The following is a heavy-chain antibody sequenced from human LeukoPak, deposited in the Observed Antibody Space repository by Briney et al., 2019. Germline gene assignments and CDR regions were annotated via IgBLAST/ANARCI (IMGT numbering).Heavy chain of an antibody. Sequence: EGSLRLSCAASGFTFSSYSMNWVRQAPGKGLEWVSYISSSSSTIYYADSVKGRFTISRDNAKNSLYLQMNSLRAEDTAVYYCAREGDSSGYYSDYWGQGTLVTVSS. J-gene: IGHJ4*02. CDR2: ISSSSSTI. D-gene: IGHD3-22*01. V-gene: IGHV3-48*04. CDR3: AREGDSSGYYSDY. CDR1: GFTFSSYS.